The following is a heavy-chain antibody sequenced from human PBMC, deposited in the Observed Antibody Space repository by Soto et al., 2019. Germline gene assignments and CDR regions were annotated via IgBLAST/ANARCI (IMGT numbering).Heavy chain of an antibody. V-gene: IGHV3-66*01. D-gene: IGHD3-3*01. J-gene: IGHJ4*02. Sequence: EVQVVESGGGLVQPGGSLRLSCAVSGFTVNNIFMTWVRQAPGKGMEWVSVISSDGSTYYADSVKGRFTISRDNSKHTLFLEMRSLRAGDTAVYYCARDIFGGSYDFWHGGQVTLVTVSS. CDR3: ARDIFGGSYDFWH. CDR2: ISSDGST. CDR1: GFTVNNIF.